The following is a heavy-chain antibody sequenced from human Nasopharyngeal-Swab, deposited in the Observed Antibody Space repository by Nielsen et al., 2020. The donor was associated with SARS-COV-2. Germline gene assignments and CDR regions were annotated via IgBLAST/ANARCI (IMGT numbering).Heavy chain of an antibody. CDR2: IYYSGST. J-gene: IGHJ4*02. V-gene: IGHV4-59*01. CDR3: ARVHGDYAYFDY. Sequence: SETLSLTCTVSGCSISSYYWSWIRQPPGKGLEWIGYIYYSGSTNYNPSLKSRVTISVDTSKNQFSLKLSSVTAADTAVYYCARVHGDYAYFDYWGQGTLVTVSS. CDR1: GCSISSYY. D-gene: IGHD4-17*01.